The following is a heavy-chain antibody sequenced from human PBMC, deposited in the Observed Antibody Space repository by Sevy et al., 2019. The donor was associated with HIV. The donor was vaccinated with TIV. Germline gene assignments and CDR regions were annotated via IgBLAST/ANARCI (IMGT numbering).Heavy chain of an antibody. CDR3: ATAPGYYDSAPFDY. J-gene: IGHJ4*02. Sequence: GGSLRLSCAVSGLTFNNAWMNWVHQAPGTGLQWVGLIKSKIDGETTDYAAPVKGRFTISRDDSKNTLFLQMNSLKIEDTAVYYCATAPGYYDSAPFDYWGPGTLVTVSS. V-gene: IGHV3-15*01. D-gene: IGHD3-9*01. CDR1: GLTFNNAW. CDR2: IKSKIDGETT.